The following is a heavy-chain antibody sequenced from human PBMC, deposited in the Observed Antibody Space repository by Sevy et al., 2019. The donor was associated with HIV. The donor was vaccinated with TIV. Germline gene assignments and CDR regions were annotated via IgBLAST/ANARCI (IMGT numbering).Heavy chain of an antibody. J-gene: IGHJ4*02. Sequence: GGSLRLSCAAPGFSFSTYAMSWVRQAPGMGLEWVSAISIAGDNTYYADSVKGRFTISRDNSKNTVHLQMNGLRAEDTAIYYCVKEPDYWGRGTLVTVSS. CDR3: VKEPDY. V-gene: IGHV3-23*01. CDR2: ISIAGDNT. CDR1: GFSFSTYA.